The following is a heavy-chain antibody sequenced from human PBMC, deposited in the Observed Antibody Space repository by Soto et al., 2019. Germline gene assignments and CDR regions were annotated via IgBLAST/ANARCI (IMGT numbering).Heavy chain of an antibody. CDR2: IYHSGST. V-gene: IGHV4-30-2*01. D-gene: IGHD1-7*01. CDR3: ASRDPGTSVDY. J-gene: IGHJ4*02. Sequence: SETLSLTCAVSGGSISSGGYSWSWIRQPPGKGLEWIGYIYHSGSTYYNPSLKSRVTISVDRSKNQFSLKLSSVTAADTAVYYCASRDPGTSVDYWGQGTLVTVSS. CDR1: GGSISSGGYS.